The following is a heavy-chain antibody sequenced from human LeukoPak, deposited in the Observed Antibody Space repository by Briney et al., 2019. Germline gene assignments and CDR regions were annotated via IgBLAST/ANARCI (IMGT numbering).Heavy chain of an antibody. J-gene: IGHJ4*02. Sequence: SETLSLTCAVYGGSFSGYYWSWIRQPPGKGLEWIGEINHSGSTYYNPSLKSRVTISVDTSKNQFSLKLSSVTAADTAVYYCARAGGYYDSSGHYYFDYWGQGTLVTVSS. CDR2: INHSGST. D-gene: IGHD3-22*01. CDR1: GGSFSGYY. CDR3: ARAGGYYDSSGHYYFDY. V-gene: IGHV4-34*01.